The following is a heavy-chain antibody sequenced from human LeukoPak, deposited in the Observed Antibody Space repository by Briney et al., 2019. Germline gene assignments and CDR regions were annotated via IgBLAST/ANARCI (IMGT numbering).Heavy chain of an antibody. CDR2: ISSSSSTI. J-gene: IGHJ4*02. CDR1: GFTFSSYS. V-gene: IGHV3-48*01. CDR3: AYSDHFDT. D-gene: IGHD4-17*01. Sequence: GGSLRLSCAASGFTFSSYSMNWVRQAPGKGLEWVSYISSSSSTIYYADSVKGRFTISRDNAKNSLYLQMNRLTGEDTAVYYCAYSDHFDTWGQGTLVTVSS.